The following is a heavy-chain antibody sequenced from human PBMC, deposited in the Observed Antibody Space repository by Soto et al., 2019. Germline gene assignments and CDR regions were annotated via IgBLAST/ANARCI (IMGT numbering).Heavy chain of an antibody. Sequence: EVQLVESGGGLVKPGGSLRLSCAASGFTFSSYSMNWVRQAPGKGLEWVSSISSSSSYIYYADSVKGRFTISRDNAKNSLYLQMNSLRAEDTAVYYCARRYSYGSDYYYGMDVWGQGTTVTVSS. CDR3: ARRYSYGSDYYYGMDV. CDR2: ISSSSSYI. V-gene: IGHV3-21*01. D-gene: IGHD5-18*01. CDR1: GFTFSSYS. J-gene: IGHJ6*02.